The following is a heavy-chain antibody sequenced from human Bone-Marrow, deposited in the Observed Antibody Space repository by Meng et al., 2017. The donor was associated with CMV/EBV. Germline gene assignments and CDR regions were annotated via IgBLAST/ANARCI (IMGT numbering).Heavy chain of an antibody. J-gene: IGHJ5*02. Sequence: SETLSLTCTVSGGSISANYYWGWIRQHPGKELEWIGSIFNSGSTYYRPSLKSRVTISMDTSKNQFSLKLTSVTAADTAVYVCARSARQVSQLFDPWGQGTLVTVSS. CDR1: GGSISANYY. V-gene: IGHV4-39*07. CDR3: ARSARQVSQLFDP. D-gene: IGHD5/OR15-5a*01. CDR2: IFNSGST.